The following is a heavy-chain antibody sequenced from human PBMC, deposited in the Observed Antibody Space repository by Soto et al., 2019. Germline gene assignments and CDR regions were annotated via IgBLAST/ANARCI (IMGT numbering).Heavy chain of an antibody. CDR1: GGSISSSNW. D-gene: IGHD6-19*01. CDR3: ARRIAVAGDFDY. CDR2: IYHSGST. Sequence: SETLSLTXAVSGGSISSSNWWSWVRQPPGKGLEWIGEIYHSGSTNYNPSLKSRVTISVDKSKNQFSLKLSSVTAADTAVYYCARRIAVAGDFDYWGQGTLVTVSS. J-gene: IGHJ4*02. V-gene: IGHV4-4*02.